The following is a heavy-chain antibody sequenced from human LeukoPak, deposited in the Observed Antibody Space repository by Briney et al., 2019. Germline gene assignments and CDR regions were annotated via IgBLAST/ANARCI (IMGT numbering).Heavy chain of an antibody. D-gene: IGHD3-10*01. V-gene: IGHV4-4*07. CDR1: GGSFSGYY. CDR3: ARDITMVRGVFSIGRVDNWFDP. Sequence: PSETLSLTCAVYGGSFSGYYWSWIRQPAGKGLEWIGRIYTSGSTNYNPSLKSRVTMSVDTSKNQFSLKLSSVTAADTAVYYCARDITMVRGVFSIGRVDNWFDPWGQGTLVTVSS. J-gene: IGHJ5*02. CDR2: IYTSGST.